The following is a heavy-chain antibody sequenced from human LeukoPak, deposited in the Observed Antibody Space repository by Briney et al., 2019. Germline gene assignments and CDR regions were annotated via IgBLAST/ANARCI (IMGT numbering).Heavy chain of an antibody. V-gene: IGHV4-39*01. D-gene: IGHD2-15*01. CDR1: GGSISSSSYY. J-gene: IGHJ6*03. CDR2: IYYSGST. Sequence: SETLSLTCTVSGGSISSSSYYWGWIRQPPGKGLEWIGSIYYSGSTYYNPSLKSRVTISVDTSKNQFSLKPSSVTAADTAVYYCAGDCSSHMDVWGKGTTVTVSS. CDR3: AGDCSSHMDV.